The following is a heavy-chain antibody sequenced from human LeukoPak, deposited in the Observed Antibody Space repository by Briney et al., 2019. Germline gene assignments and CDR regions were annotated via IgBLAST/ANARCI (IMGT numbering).Heavy chain of an antibody. CDR1: GGSISGYF. J-gene: IGHJ3*02. CDR3: ARDRLGAAFDI. D-gene: IGHD3-9*01. V-gene: IGHV4-59*12. CDR2: IYHSGST. Sequence: SETLSLTCTVSGGSISGYFWSWIRQPPGKGLEWIGYIYHSGSTYYNPSLKSRVTISVDRSKNQFSLKLSSVTAADTAVYYCARDRLGAAFDIWGQGTMVTVSS.